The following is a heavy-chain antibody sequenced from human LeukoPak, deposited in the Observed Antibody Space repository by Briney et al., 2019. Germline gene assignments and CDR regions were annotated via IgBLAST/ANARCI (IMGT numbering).Heavy chain of an antibody. CDR2: IFTSGTT. CDR3: ARGVLDGKRMDV. J-gene: IGHJ6*02. V-gene: IGHV4-4*07. CDR1: GGSISSYY. Sequence: SETLSLTCTVSGGSISSYYWNWIRQVAGKELEWIGRIFTSGTTNYKPSLKSRVTMSLDTSKNQFSLTLTSVTAADTALYYCARGVLDGKRMDVWGQGTTVTVSS. D-gene: IGHD1-1*01.